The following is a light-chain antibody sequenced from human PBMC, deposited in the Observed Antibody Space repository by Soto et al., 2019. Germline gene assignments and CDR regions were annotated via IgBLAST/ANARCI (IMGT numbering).Light chain of an antibody. J-gene: IGKJ3*01. CDR1: QFVSSR. V-gene: IGKV3-15*01. CDR3: QEYIQWPPGI. CDR2: DTF. Sequence: DIVVTQSPATLSASPGERVTLSCRASQFVSSRLAWYQQRPGQVPRLLIYDTFTRAPGISARFSGSGSGTAVTLTISSLQSEDFAVYYCQEYIQWPPGIFGPGTTVDIK.